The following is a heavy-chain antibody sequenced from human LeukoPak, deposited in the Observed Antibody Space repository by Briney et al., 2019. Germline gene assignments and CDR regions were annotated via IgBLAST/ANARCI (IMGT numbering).Heavy chain of an antibody. CDR2: ISAYNGKT. Sequence: ASVKVSCKASGYTFTSYGISWVRQAPGQGREWMGWISAYNGKTNYVQKLQGRVTMTTDTSTSTASMELRSLRSDDTAVYYCARDLTKSGWYWQMEAWGQGTLVTVSS. J-gene: IGHJ4*02. D-gene: IGHD6-19*01. CDR3: ARDLTKSGWYWQMEA. V-gene: IGHV1-18*01. CDR1: GYTFTSYG.